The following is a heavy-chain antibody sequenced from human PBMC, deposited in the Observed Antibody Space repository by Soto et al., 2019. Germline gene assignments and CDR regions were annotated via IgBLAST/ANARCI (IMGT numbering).Heavy chain of an antibody. CDR1: GFTFSRHA. CDR3: ARDYCDRTTCLPGFDL. V-gene: IGHV3-30-3*01. J-gene: IGHJ4*02. Sequence: QPGGSLRLSCAASGFTFSRHAMHWVRQAPGKGLEWVSVISYDGTNKFYADSVKGRFTISRDNYRNTFYLQMNSLRGDDTAVYYCARDYCDRTTCLPGFDLWGQGTPVTVSS. CDR2: ISYDGTNK. D-gene: IGHD3-22*01.